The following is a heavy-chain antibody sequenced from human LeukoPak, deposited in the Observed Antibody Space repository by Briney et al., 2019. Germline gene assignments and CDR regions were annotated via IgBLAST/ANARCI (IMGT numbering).Heavy chain of an antibody. Sequence: GGSLRLSCAASGFIFNTYGMYWVRQAPGKGLEWVAFIRHDGSIKNYADSVKGRSTISGDNSKNTLYLQMNSLRAEDTAVYYCAKDSLADIDYWGQGTLVTVSS. V-gene: IGHV3-30*02. J-gene: IGHJ4*02. CDR2: IRHDGSIK. CDR1: GFIFNTYG. CDR3: AKDSLADIDY. D-gene: IGHD3-16*01.